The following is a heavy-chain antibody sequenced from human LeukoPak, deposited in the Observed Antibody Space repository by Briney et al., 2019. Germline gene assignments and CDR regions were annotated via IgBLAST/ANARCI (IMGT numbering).Heavy chain of an antibody. J-gene: IGHJ4*02. D-gene: IGHD4-17*01. V-gene: IGHV4-38-2*02. CDR1: GYSISSGYY. CDR3: ARDISGGVYGDYG. Sequence: SETLSLTCAVSGYSISSGYYWGWIRQPPGKGLEWIGSIYHSGSTYYNPSLKSRVTISVDTSKNQFSLKLSSVTAADTAVYYCARDISGGVYGDYGWGQGTLVTVSS. CDR2: IYHSGST.